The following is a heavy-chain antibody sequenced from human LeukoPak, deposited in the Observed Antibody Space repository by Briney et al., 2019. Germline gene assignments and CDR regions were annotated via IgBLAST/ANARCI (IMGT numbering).Heavy chain of an antibody. Sequence: SETLSLTCTVSGGAISSYYWSWIRQPPGRGLEWIGYIYYSGSTKYKPSLKSRVIISVDTSKNQFSLKLRYVTAADTAVYYCARLAPTTVTTDIDAFDIWGQGTMVTVSS. CDR3: ARLAPTTVTTDIDAFDI. D-gene: IGHD4-17*01. CDR2: IYYSGST. V-gene: IGHV4-59*08. J-gene: IGHJ3*02. CDR1: GGAISSYY.